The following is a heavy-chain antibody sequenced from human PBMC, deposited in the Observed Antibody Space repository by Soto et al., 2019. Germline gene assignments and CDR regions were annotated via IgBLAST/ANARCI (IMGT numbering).Heavy chain of an antibody. CDR3: AHLVFAGITYYFDS. CDR2: IYWDDDK. CDR1: GFSLSTSGVG. V-gene: IGHV2-5*02. J-gene: IGHJ4*02. D-gene: IGHD3-16*01. Sequence: QITLKESGPTLVKPTQTLTLTCTFSGFSLSTSGVGVGWIRQPPGKALEWLTFIYWDDDKRNSPFLKSRRTITKDTSKNQVVLTMTHMDPVDTATYYCAHLVFAGITYYFDSWGQGTLVTVSS.